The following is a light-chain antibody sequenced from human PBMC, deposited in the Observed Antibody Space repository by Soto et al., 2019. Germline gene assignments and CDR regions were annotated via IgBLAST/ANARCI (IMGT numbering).Light chain of an antibody. J-gene: IGKJ3*01. V-gene: IGKV3D-20*02. CDR1: QSVSSSY. CDR3: QQRSNWPSFT. CDR2: GAS. Sequence: EIVLTQSPGTLSLSPGERATLSCRASQSVSSSYLAWYQQKPGQAPRLLIYGASSRATGIPDRFSGSGSGTDFTLTISRLEPEDFAVYYCQQRSNWPSFTFGPGTKVDIK.